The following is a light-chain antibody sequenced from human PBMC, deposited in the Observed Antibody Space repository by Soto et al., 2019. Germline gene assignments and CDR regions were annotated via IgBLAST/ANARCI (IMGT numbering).Light chain of an antibody. CDR1: SSTIGSNH. Sequence: QSVLTQPPSVSAAPGQKVTISCSGSSSTIGSNHVSWYQHLPGTAPKLLIYDNNKRPSGIPDRFSGTKSGTSATLDITGLQTGDEAHYYCAKWDSGLIAAVFGGGTKLTVL. V-gene: IGLV1-51*01. CDR2: DNN. J-gene: IGLJ2*01. CDR3: AKWDSGLIAAV.